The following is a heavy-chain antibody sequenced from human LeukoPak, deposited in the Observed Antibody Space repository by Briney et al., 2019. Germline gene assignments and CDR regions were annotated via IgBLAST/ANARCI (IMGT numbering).Heavy chain of an antibody. Sequence: SETLSLTCTVSGXSISSNTYYWGWIRQPPGKGLEWIGGIYYSGSTYYNPSLKSRVTISVDTSKNQFSLKLTSVTAADTAVYYCARLDAVIVPAHSNIWGQGTMLTVSS. D-gene: IGHD2-2*01. CDR2: IYYSGST. CDR3: ARLDAVIVPAHSNI. J-gene: IGHJ3*02. V-gene: IGHV4-39*01. CDR1: GXSISSNTYY.